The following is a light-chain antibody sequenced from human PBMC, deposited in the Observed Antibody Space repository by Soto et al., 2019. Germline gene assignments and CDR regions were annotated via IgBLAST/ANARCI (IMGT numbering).Light chain of an antibody. J-gene: IGKJ4*01. CDR1: QSVSSNY. CDR3: QQYGNSPPIT. CDR2: GAS. V-gene: IGKV3-20*01. Sequence: TQSPSTLFASVGDRVTVTCRASQSVSSNYLAWYQQKPGQAPRLLIYGASTRATGIPDRFSGSGSGTDFTLTISRLEPEDFAVYYCQQYGNSPPITFGGGTKVEIK.